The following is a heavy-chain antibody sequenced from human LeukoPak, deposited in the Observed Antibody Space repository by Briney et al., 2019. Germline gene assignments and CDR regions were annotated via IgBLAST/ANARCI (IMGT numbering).Heavy chain of an antibody. CDR1: GFTLDDYA. D-gene: IGHD3-10*01. CDR2: ISWNSGFI. Sequence: GRSLRLSCAASGFTLDDYAMHWVRQAPGKGLEWVSSISWNSGFIDYADSVKGRVTISRDNAKNFLYLQMNSLRAEDTALYYCVKHGPQRNSLRGFVNWFDSWGQGTPVTVTS. CDR3: VKHGPQRNSLRGFVNWFDS. V-gene: IGHV3-9*01. J-gene: IGHJ5*01.